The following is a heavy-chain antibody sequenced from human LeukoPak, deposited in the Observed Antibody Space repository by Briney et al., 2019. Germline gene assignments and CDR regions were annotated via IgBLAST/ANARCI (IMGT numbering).Heavy chain of an antibody. CDR3: ARGTHIVVVVDYGMDV. V-gene: IGHV3-30-3*01. CDR2: ISYDGSNK. D-gene: IGHD2-15*01. J-gene: IGHJ6*04. Sequence: GGSLRLSCAASGFTFSSYAMHWVRQAPGKGLGWVAVISYDGSNKYYADSVKGRFTISRDNSKNTLYLQMNSLRAEDTAVYYCARGTHIVVVVDYGMDVWGKGTAVTVSA. CDR1: GFTFSSYA.